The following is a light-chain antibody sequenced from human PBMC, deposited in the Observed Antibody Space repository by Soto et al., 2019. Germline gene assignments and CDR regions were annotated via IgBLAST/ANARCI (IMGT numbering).Light chain of an antibody. CDR1: QGISSF. Sequence: IQLTQSPSSLSASVGERVTITCRASQGISSFLAWYQQEPGKAPKLLISGATTLQSGVPSRFSGSGSGTNFTLTISSLQPEDFATYYCQQSYSPPPVTFGQGTRLEIK. CDR3: QQSYSPPPVT. CDR2: GAT. V-gene: IGKV1-9*01. J-gene: IGKJ5*01.